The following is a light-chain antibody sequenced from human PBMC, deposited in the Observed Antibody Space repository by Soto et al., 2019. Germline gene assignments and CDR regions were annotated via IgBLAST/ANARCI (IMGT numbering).Light chain of an antibody. CDR3: TTFAPGRIYV. J-gene: IGLJ1*01. Sequence: QSALTQPASVSGSPGQSITISCNGASSDIGPYDYVSWYQHHPGRAPKLLIYEVSNRPSGVSYRFSGCKSGNTSSLTISGLQGEDDGDYYCTTFAPGRIYVFGSGTKVTVL. CDR1: SSDIGPYDY. CDR2: EVS. V-gene: IGLV2-14*01.